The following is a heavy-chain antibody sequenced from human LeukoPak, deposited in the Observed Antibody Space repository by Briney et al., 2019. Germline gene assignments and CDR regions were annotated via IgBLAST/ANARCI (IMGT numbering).Heavy chain of an antibody. Sequence: GGSLRLSCAASGFTFSSYSMNWVRQAPGKGLEWVSSISSSSRSYIYYADSVKGRFTICRDNAKNSLYLKMNSLRDEDTAVYYCARDSGYDSSGYYSVFGVYFQHRGQGTLVTVSS. J-gene: IGHJ1*01. V-gene: IGHV3-21*01. CDR1: GFTFSSYS. D-gene: IGHD3-22*01. CDR3: ARDSGYDSSGYYSVFGVYFQH. CDR2: ISSSSRSYI.